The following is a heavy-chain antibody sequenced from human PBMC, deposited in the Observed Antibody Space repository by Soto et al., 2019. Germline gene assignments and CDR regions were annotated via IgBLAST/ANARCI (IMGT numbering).Heavy chain of an antibody. CDR3: ARGLLYPSELNWNYGGEGAFDI. V-gene: IGHV4-34*01. D-gene: IGHD1-7*01. J-gene: IGHJ3*02. CDR2: INHRGST. Sequence: SETLSLTCAVYGGSFSGYYWSWIRQPPGKGLEWIGEINHRGSTNYNPSLKSRVTISVDTSKNQFSLKLSSVTAADTAVYYCARGLLYPSELNWNYGGEGAFDIWGQGTMVTVSS. CDR1: GGSFSGYY.